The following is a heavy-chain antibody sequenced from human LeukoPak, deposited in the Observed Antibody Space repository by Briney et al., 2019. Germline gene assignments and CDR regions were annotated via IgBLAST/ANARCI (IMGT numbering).Heavy chain of an antibody. V-gene: IGHV3-15*01. J-gene: IGHJ4*02. CDR1: GFTFSNYA. CDR3: TTRDTAMVWFDY. Sequence: GGSLRLSCAASGFTFSNYAMSWVRQAPGKGLEWVGRIKSKTDGGTTDYAAPVKGRFTISRDDSKNTLYLQMNSLKTEDTAVYYCTTRDTAMVWFDYWGQGTLVTVSS. CDR2: IKSKTDGGTT. D-gene: IGHD5-18*01.